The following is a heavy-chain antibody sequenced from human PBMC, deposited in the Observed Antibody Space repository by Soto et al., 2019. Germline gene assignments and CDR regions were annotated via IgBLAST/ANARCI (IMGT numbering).Heavy chain of an antibody. J-gene: IGHJ4*02. V-gene: IGHV4-30-4*01. Sequence: SETLSLTCNVSGGPIKTGDYYWNWIRQPPGKGLEWIGYVFYSGATNYSPSLKSRAAISMDTSKNQFSLSLTSVTAADTAVYYCARAGFSYGNLIFWGQGIRVTVSS. D-gene: IGHD3-10*01. CDR3: ARAGFSYGNLIF. CDR2: VFYSGAT. CDR1: GGPIKTGDYY.